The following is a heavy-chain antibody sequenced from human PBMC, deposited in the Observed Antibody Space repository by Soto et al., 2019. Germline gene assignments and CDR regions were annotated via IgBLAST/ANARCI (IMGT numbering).Heavy chain of an antibody. J-gene: IGHJ4*02. CDR1: GFTFSSYA. Sequence: GSLRLSCAASGFTFSSYAMSWVRQAPGKGLEWVSAISGSGGSTYYADSVKGRFTISRDNSKNTLYLQMNSLRAEDTAVYYCAKVHVRGGETWANFDYWGQGTLVTVSS. D-gene: IGHD3-10*02. CDR3: AKVHVRGGETWANFDY. V-gene: IGHV3-23*01. CDR2: ISGSGGST.